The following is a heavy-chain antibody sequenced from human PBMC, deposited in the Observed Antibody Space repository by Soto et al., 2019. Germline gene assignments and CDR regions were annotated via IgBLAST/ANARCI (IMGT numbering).Heavy chain of an antibody. CDR1: GFTFSSYG. D-gene: IGHD4-17*01. V-gene: IGHV3-30*18. CDR2: ISTDGSKK. J-gene: IGHJ3*02. Sequence: QVQLGESGGGVVQTGRSLRLSCAASGFTFSSYGMHWVRQAPGKGLEWVAGISTDGSKKYHADSVKGRCTISRDNSKNTLDMKMNSLRVEDTAVYYCAKCDHGDPDRCDIWGQGTMVTVSS. CDR3: AKCDHGDPDRCDI.